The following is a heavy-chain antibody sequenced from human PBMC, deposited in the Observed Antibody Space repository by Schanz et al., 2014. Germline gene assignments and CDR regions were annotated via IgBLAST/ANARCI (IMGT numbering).Heavy chain of an antibody. CDR3: ARDGDFDY. Sequence: EVQLLESGGTLIQPGGSLRLSCAASGFTFSNYAMTWVRQAPGKGLEWVSTISGSGASRYYADSVEGRFTISRDKSNNTLYLQMKSLRAEDTAVYYCARDGDFDYWGQGTLVTVSS. CDR1: GFTFSNYA. J-gene: IGHJ4*02. V-gene: IGHV3-23*01. CDR2: ISGSGASR.